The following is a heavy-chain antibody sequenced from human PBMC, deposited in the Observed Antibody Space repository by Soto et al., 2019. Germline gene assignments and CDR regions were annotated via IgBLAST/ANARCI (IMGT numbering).Heavy chain of an antibody. D-gene: IGHD3-22*01. CDR3: ARSNYYDSSGYFYFDY. V-gene: IGHV4-31*03. CDR2: IYYSGSA. Sequence: SETLSLTCTVSGGSISSGGYYWSWIRQHPGKGLEWIGYIYYSGSAYYNPSLKSRVTISVDTSKNQFSLKLSSVTAADTAVYYCARSNYYDSSGYFYFDYWGQGTLVTVSS. J-gene: IGHJ4*02. CDR1: GGSISSGGYY.